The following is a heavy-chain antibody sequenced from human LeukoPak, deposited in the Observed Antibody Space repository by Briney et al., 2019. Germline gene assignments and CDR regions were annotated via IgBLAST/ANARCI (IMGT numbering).Heavy chain of an antibody. J-gene: IGHJ4*02. Sequence: ASVKVSCKASGGTFSSYAISWVRQAPGRGLEWRGRIIPILGIANYAQKFQGRVTITADKSTSTAYMELSSLRSEDTAVYYCARVRYFDWLFPSFDYWGQGTLVTVSS. CDR3: ARVRYFDWLFPSFDY. V-gene: IGHV1-69*04. CDR1: GGTFSSYA. CDR2: IIPILGIA. D-gene: IGHD3-9*01.